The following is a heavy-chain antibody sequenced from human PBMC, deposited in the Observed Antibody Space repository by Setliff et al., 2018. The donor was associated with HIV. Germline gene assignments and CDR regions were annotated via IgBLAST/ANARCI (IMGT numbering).Heavy chain of an antibody. D-gene: IGHD3-10*01. Sequence: SETLSLTCTVSGDSIGTTTYYWGWIRQSPEKGLEWIGSIYFSRSAYYNPSLESRVTISVDTSKDQFSLKLNSVTAADTAVYYCARVYYGSGWYFDLWGRGTLVTVSS. V-gene: IGHV4-39*01. CDR2: IYFSRSA. J-gene: IGHJ2*01. CDR3: ARVYYGSGWYFDL. CDR1: GDSIGTTTYY.